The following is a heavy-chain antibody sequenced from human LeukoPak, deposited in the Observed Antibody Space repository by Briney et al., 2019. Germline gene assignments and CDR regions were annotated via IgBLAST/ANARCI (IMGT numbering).Heavy chain of an antibody. V-gene: IGHV5-51*01. D-gene: IGHD1-1*01. CDR3: VRHRNWNYDY. Sequence: GESLKISCKGSGDSFTTYWLGWVRQMPGKGLEWMGIIYLGDSDTRYGPPFQGQVTISADKSINTAYLQWSSLKASDTAMYYCVRHRNWNYDYWGQGTLVTVSS. CDR1: GDSFTTYW. CDR2: IYLGDSDT. J-gene: IGHJ4*02.